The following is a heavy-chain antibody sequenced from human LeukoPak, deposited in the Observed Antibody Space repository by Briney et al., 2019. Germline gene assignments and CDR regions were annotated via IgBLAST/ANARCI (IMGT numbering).Heavy chain of an antibody. CDR2: INHSGST. D-gene: IGHD1-26*01. J-gene: IGHJ5*02. CDR1: SGSFSGYY. V-gene: IGHV4-34*01. CDR3: ARHPRHSGSYAGNWFDP. Sequence: SETLSLTCSVYSGSFSGYYWSWIRQPPGKGLEWIGEINHSGSTNYNPSLKSRVTISVDTSKNQFSLKLSSVTAADTAVYYCARHPRHSGSYAGNWFDPWGQGTLVTVSS.